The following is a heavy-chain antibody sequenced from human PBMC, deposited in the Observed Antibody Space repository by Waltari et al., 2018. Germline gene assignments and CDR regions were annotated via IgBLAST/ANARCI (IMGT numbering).Heavy chain of an antibody. V-gene: IGHV3-30*02. CDR2: ASFEGSTT. CDR3: AKDAFGNTYLDH. CDR1: GFSLSLFC. D-gene: IGHD3-10*01. J-gene: IGHJ5*02. Sequence: QVQLVESGGGVVQPGVSLRLSCAASGFSLSLFCMHWVRQATGKGLDWVALASFEGSTTYYADSVRGRYTISRENSKNTLYLDINTLRVDDTAIYYCAKDAFGNTYLDHWGQGTLVTVSS.